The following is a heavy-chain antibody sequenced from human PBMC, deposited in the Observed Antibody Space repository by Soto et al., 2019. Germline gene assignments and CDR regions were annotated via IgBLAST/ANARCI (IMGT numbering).Heavy chain of an antibody. CDR2: ISNRGDT. Sequence: EVQLVESGGGLVQPGGSLRLSCTASGFIVSNTYVNWVRQAPGKGLEWVSVISNRGDTHYADSVRGRFSLSRDISDNTLHLQMNNLRVEDRAVYYCAREPRYCRGGSCSITGDAYDIWGQVTMVTVSS. D-gene: IGHD2-15*01. J-gene: IGHJ3*02. V-gene: IGHV3-66*01. CDR1: GFIVSNTY. CDR3: AREPRYCRGGSCSITGDAYDI.